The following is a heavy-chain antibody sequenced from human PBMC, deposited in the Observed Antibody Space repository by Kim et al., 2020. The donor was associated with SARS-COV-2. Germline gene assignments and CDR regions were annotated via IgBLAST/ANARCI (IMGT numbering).Heavy chain of an antibody. CDR2: IYYSGST. J-gene: IGHJ3*02. D-gene: IGHD3-10*01. Sequence: SETLSLTCTVSGGSISSYYWSWIRQPPGKGLEWIGYIYYSGSTNYNPSLKSRVTISVDTSKNQFSLKLSSVTAADTAVYYWARHLPPRAWFGESKIGSMHAFDIWGQGTMVTVSS. CDR3: ARHLPPRAWFGESKIGSMHAFDI. CDR1: GGSISSYY. V-gene: IGHV4-59*08.